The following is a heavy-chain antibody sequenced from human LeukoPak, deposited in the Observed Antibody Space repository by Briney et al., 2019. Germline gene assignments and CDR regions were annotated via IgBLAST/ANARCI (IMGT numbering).Heavy chain of an antibody. CDR2: INPSGGST. CDR3: ARAGGYCSSTSCHRSHSDY. CDR1: GYTFTSYY. J-gene: IGHJ4*02. V-gene: IGHV1-46*01. D-gene: IGHD2-2*01. Sequence: ASVKVSCKASGYTFTSYYMHWVRQAPGQGLEWMGIINPSGGSTSYAQKFQGRVTMTRDMSTSTVYMELSSLRTEDTAVYYCARAGGYCSSTSCHRSHSDYWGQGTLVTVSS.